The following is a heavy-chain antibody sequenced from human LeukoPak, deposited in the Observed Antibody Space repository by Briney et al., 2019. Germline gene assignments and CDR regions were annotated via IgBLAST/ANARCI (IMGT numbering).Heavy chain of an antibody. J-gene: IGHJ4*02. CDR2: ISQTGDVI. CDR1: GFTFTDYS. CDR3: ARVWAYGFDY. V-gene: IGHV3-48*02. Sequence: GGSLRLSCAASGFTFTDYSMNWVRQAPGKGLEWLSYISQTGDVIFYADSVKGRFSISRDNARNSLSLLMNSLRDEDTAVYYCARVWAYGFDYWGLGTPVTVSS. D-gene: IGHD3-16*01.